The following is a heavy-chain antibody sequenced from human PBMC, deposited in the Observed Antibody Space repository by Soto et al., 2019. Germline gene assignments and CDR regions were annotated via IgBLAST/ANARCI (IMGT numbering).Heavy chain of an antibody. CDR2: ISSSSFSI. V-gene: IGHV3-21*01. Sequence: XGSLGLSCAASGFTFSSYSMNWVRQAPGKGLEWVSSISSSSFSINYADSVKGRFSISRDNAQNSLHLQMNNLRAEDTAVYYCERNESSNIYGMDVWGQGTTVTVSS. J-gene: IGHJ6*02. CDR3: ERNESSNIYGMDV. D-gene: IGHD6-6*01. CDR1: GFTFSSYS.